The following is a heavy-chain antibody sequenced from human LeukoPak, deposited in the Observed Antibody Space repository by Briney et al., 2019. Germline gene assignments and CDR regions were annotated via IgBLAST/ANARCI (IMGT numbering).Heavy chain of an antibody. CDR3: ARDRVVDAPGWFDP. J-gene: IGHJ5*02. CDR1: GFTVSSNY. V-gene: IGHV3-66*02. CDR2: IYSGGST. D-gene: IGHD3-22*01. Sequence: GGSLRLSCAASGFTVSSNYMSWVRQAPGKGLEWVSVIYSGGSTYYADSVKGRFTTSRDNSKNTLYLQMNSLRAEDTAVYYCARDRVVDAPGWFDPWGQGTLVTVSS.